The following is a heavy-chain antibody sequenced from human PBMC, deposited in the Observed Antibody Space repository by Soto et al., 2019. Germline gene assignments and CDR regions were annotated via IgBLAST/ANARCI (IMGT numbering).Heavy chain of an antibody. J-gene: IGHJ4*02. D-gene: IGHD6-13*01. CDR1: GYTFKNYG. V-gene: IGHV1-18*04. CDR2: ISAYNGHT. CDR3: ARTPAAGDY. Sequence: QVQLVQSGAEVKKPGASVKVSCKTSGYTFKNYGITWVRQAPGQGLEWMGWISAYNGHTNYAQKLQGRVTMTADTSTSTAYMELRSLRSDDAAVYYCARTPAAGDYWGQGTLVTVSS.